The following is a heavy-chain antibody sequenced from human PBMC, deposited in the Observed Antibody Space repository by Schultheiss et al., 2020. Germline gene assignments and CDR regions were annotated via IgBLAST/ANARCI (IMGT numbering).Heavy chain of an antibody. J-gene: IGHJ4*02. Sequence: GGSLRLSCAASGFTFSNYAMTWVRQAPGKGLQWVSTVGGDGINTYYADSVKGRFTISRDNSKNTLYLQMNSLRDEDTAVYYCARGEGGVSADDPDYWGQGTLVTVSS. CDR3: ARGEGGVSADDPDY. CDR2: VGGDGINT. D-gene: IGHD3-16*01. V-gene: IGHV3-23*01. CDR1: GFTFSNYA.